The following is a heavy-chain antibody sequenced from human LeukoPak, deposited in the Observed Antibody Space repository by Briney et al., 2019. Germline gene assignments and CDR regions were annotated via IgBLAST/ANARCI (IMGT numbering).Heavy chain of an antibody. V-gene: IGHV3-48*01. D-gene: IGHD4-23*01. CDR2: ISNNSSTI. CDR3: ARADTAVSDY. CDR1: GFTFSSYS. J-gene: IGHJ4*02. Sequence: GGSLRLSCAASGFTFSSYSMNWVRQAPGKGLEWVSYISNNSSTIYYAHSVQGRFTISRDNAKNSLYLQMKSLRAEDTAVYYCARADTAVSDYWGQGTLVTVSS.